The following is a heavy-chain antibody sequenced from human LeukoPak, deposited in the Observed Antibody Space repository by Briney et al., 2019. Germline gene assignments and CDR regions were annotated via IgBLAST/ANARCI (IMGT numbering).Heavy chain of an antibody. CDR3: ARLKSVAAKGFDY. D-gene: IGHD6-19*01. V-gene: IGHV1-2*02. J-gene: IGHJ4*02. Sequence: ASVKVSCKASGYTFSDYYLHWVRQAPGQGLEWMGWINPNSGVTNYAQNFQGRVTITRDTSISTTYMELTRLQSDDTAVYYCARLKSVAAKGFDYWGQGTLVTVSS. CDR2: INPNSGVT. CDR1: GYTFSDYY.